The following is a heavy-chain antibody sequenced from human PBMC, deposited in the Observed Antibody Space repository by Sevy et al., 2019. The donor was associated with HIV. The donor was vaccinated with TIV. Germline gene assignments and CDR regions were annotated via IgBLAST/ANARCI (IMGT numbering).Heavy chain of an antibody. D-gene: IGHD3-3*01. CDR2: ISAYNGNT. V-gene: IGHV1-18*01. Sequence: ASVKVSCKASGYTVTSYGISLVRQAPGQGLEWMGWISAYNGNTNYAQKLQGRVTMTTDTSTSTAYMELRSLRSDDTAVYYCARERLVLRTYGMDVWGQGTTVTVSS. J-gene: IGHJ6*02. CDR3: ARERLVLRTYGMDV. CDR1: GYTVTSYG.